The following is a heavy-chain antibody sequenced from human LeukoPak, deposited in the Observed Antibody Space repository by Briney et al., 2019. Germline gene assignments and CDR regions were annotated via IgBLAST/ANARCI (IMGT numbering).Heavy chain of an antibody. Sequence: SETLSLTCTVSGGSISSYYWSWIRQPAGKGLEWIGRLYTSGSTNYNPSLKSRVTMSGDTSKNQLSLKLRSVTAADTAVYYCARDRDYYDSSGYWTPLDYWGQGNLVTVSS. J-gene: IGHJ4*02. CDR3: ARDRDYYDSSGYWTPLDY. CDR1: GGSISSYY. D-gene: IGHD3-22*01. V-gene: IGHV4-4*07. CDR2: LYTSGST.